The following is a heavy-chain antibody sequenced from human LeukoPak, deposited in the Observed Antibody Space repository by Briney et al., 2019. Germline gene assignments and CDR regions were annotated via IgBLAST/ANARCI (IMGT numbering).Heavy chain of an antibody. CDR3: ARGLVEMATRYFDL. CDR2: IYYSGST. CDR1: GGSISSGGYY. Sequence: SETLSLTCTVSGGSISSGGYYWSWIRQHPGKGLEWIGYIYYSGSTYYNPSLKSRVTISVDTSKNQFSLKLSSVTAADTAVYYCARGLVEMATRYFDLWGRGTLVTVSS. J-gene: IGHJ2*01. D-gene: IGHD5-24*01. V-gene: IGHV4-31*03.